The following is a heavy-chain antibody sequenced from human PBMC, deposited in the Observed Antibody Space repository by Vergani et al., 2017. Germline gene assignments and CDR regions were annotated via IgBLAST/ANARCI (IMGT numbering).Heavy chain of an antibody. D-gene: IGHD6-19*01. CDR2: ISSSSSYI. CDR3: ARARGRDSSGWFDAFDI. Sequence: EVQLVESGGGLVKPGGSLRLSCAASGFTFSSYSMNWVRQAPGKGLEWVSTISSSSSYIYYAYAVKGRFTISRDNAKNSLYLQMNSLRAEDTAVYYCARARGRDSSGWFDAFDIWGQGTMVTVSS. V-gene: IGHV3-21*01. J-gene: IGHJ3*02. CDR1: GFTFSSYS.